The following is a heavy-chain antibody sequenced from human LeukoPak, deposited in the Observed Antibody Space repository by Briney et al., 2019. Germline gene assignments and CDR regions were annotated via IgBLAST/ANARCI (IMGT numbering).Heavy chain of an antibody. CDR1: GYTFTNYD. Sequence: ASVKVSCKASGYTFTNYDFDWMRQAPEQGLEWMGWISAYNGNTNNAQKLQGRVTMTTDTSTSTAYMELRSLRSDDTAVYYCARDPYDSSGYYIYWGQGTLVTVSS. CDR2: ISAYNGNT. CDR3: ARDPYDSSGYYIY. V-gene: IGHV1-18*01. D-gene: IGHD3-22*01. J-gene: IGHJ4*02.